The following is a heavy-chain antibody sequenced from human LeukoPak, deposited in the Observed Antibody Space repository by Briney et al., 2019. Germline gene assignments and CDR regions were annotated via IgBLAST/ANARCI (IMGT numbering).Heavy chain of an antibody. D-gene: IGHD3-10*01. CDR3: ARFAAGGSYYYYMDV. V-gene: IGHV3-9*01. CDR1: GFTFDDYA. J-gene: IGHJ6*03. CDR2: ISWNSGSI. Sequence: GGSLRLSCAASGFTFDDYAMHWVRQAPGKGLEWVSGISWNSGSIGYADSVKGRFTISRDNAKNSLYLQMNSLRADDTAVYYCARFAAGGSYYYYMDVWGKGTTVTVSS.